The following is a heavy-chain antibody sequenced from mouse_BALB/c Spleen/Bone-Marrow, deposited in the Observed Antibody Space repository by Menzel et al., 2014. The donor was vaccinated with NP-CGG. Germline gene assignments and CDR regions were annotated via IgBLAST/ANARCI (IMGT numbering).Heavy chain of an antibody. CDR2: IYPGDGDT. Sequence: SGAELARPGASVKLSCKASGYTFTSYWMQWVKQRPGQGLEWIGAIYPGDGDTRYTQKSKGKATLTADKSSSTAYMQLSSLASEDSAVYYCARGFPFDYWGQGTTLTVSS. CDR1: GYTFTSYW. CDR3: ARGFPFDY. J-gene: IGHJ2*01. V-gene: IGHV1-87*01.